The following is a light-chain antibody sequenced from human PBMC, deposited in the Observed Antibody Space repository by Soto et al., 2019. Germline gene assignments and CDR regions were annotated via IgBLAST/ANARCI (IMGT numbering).Light chain of an antibody. CDR2: EVS. CDR1: SSDVGGYNS. J-gene: IGLJ1*01. V-gene: IGLV2-8*01. Sequence: QSALTQPPSASGSPGQSVTISCTGTSSDVGGYNSVSWYQHHPGKAPKLMIYEVSKRPSGVPDRFSGSKSANTASLTVSGLLAEDEADYYRSSYAGSNNYVFGTGTKLTVL. CDR3: SSYAGSNNYV.